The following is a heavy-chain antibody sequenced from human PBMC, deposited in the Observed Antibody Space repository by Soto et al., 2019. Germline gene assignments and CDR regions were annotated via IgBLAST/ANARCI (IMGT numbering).Heavy chain of an antibody. CDR3: AREDESSGYAGTFHH. V-gene: IGHV3-30-3*01. D-gene: IGHD3-22*01. Sequence: QVQLVESGGDVVQPGRSLRLSCAASGFIFSSYVIHWVRQGPGKGLEWVALISNDGNKHYADSVKDRFTISRDNSKNKLELEMNSMRAEDTGIYYCAREDESSGYAGTFHHWSQGALGTVSP. J-gene: IGHJ1*01. CDR1: GFIFSSYV. CDR2: ISNDGNK.